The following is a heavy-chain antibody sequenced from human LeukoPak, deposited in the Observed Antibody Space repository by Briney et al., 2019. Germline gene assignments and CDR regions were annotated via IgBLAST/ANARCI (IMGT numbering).Heavy chain of an antibody. CDR1: GGSISSGDYY. Sequence: PSETLSLTCTVSGGSISSGDYYWSWIRQPPGKGLEWIGYIYYSGSTYYNPSLKSRVTISVDTSKNQFSLKLSSVTAADTAVYYCARGDEYYYDSSGYYGGFDYWGQGTLVTVSS. CDR3: ARGDEYYYDSSGYYGGFDY. D-gene: IGHD3-22*01. J-gene: IGHJ4*02. CDR2: IYYSGST. V-gene: IGHV4-30-4*01.